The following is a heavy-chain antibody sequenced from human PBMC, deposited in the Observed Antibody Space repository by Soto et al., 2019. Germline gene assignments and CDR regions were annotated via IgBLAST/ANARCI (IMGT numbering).Heavy chain of an antibody. CDR1: GGSVSSGSYY. CDR3: AREPVGYCSSTSCRMYGMDV. J-gene: IGHJ6*02. D-gene: IGHD2-2*01. Sequence: SETLSLTCTVSGGSVSSGSYYWSWIRQPPGKGLEWIGYIYYSGSTNYNPSLKSRVTISVDTSKNQFSLKLSSVTAADTAVYYCAREPVGYCSSTSCRMYGMDVWGQGTTVTVSS. V-gene: IGHV4-61*01. CDR2: IYYSGST.